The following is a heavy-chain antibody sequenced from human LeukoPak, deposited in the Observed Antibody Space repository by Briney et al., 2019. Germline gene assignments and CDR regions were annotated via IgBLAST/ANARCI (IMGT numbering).Heavy chain of an antibody. V-gene: IGHV3-33*01. J-gene: IGHJ6*03. Sequence: GGPLSLSVEASGFTFRNYGMNWFRKAPGKGLRGWPVFGYEGGNKYYADSVKGRFTISRDNFENTLYLQMNSLRAEDTAVYYCARRHIGSGTRSDHYYHMDVWGKGTRVTVSS. CDR1: GFTFRNYG. D-gene: IGHD3-10*01. CDR2: FGYEGGNK. CDR3: ARRHIGSGTRSDHYYHMDV.